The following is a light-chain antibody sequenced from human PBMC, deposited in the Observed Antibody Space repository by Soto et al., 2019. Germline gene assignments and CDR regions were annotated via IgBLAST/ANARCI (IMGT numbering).Light chain of an antibody. Sequence: QSVLPQPPSASATPGPRVTISCSGSSSNIGSNTVNWYQQLPGTAHKLLIYINNQRPSGVPDRFSGARSGTSATLAISGLPSEDEADYHCAVWEDSLSAAVFGGGTKLTVL. CDR3: AVWEDSLSAAV. J-gene: IGLJ3*02. V-gene: IGLV1-44*01. CDR1: SSNIGSNT. CDR2: INN.